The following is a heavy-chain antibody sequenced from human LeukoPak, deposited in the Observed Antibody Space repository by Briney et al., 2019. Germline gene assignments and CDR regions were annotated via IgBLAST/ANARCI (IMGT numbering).Heavy chain of an antibody. CDR2: ISGSGGST. J-gene: IGHJ5*02. CDR1: GFTFSSYA. D-gene: IGHD2-21*02. V-gene: IGHV3-23*01. CDR3: AKQNRGGACEWPNCSIPPA. Sequence: PGGSLRLSCAASGFTFSSYAMSWVRQAPGKGLEWVSAISGSGGSTYYADSVKGRFTISRDNSKNTLYLQMNSLRAEDTAVYYCAKQNRGGACEWPNCSIPPAWGQGTLVTVSS.